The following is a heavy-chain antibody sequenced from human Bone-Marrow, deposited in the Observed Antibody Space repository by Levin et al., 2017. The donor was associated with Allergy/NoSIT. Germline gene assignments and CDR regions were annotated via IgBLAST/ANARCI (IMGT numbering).Heavy chain of an antibody. Sequence: GGSLRLSCAASGFTFSSYSMNWVRQAPGKGLEWVSSISSSSSYIYYADSVKGRFTISRDNAKNSLYLQMNSLRAEDTAVYYCARDRGTMVRGVILGWFDPWGQGTLVTVSS. CDR3: ARDRGTMVRGVILGWFDP. V-gene: IGHV3-21*01. D-gene: IGHD3-10*01. CDR2: ISSSSSYI. CDR1: GFTFSSYS. J-gene: IGHJ5*02.